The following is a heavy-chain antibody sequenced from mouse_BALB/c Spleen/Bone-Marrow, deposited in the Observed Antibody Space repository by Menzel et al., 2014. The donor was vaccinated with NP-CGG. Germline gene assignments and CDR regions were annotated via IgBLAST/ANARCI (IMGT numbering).Heavy chain of an antibody. CDR1: GFNIKDTY. J-gene: IGHJ1*01. CDR2: IDPANGNT. D-gene: IGHD1-1*01. V-gene: IGHV14-3*02. Sequence: EVQLQESGAELVKPGASVKLSCTASGFNIKDTYMHWVKQRPEQGLEWIGRIDPANGNTKYDPKFQGKATITADTSSNTAYLQLSSLTSEDTAVYYCARYDYGWYFYVWGAGTTVTVSS. CDR3: ARYDYGWYFYV.